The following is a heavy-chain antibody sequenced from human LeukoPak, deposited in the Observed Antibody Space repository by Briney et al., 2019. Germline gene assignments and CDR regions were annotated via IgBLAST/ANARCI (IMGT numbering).Heavy chain of an antibody. J-gene: IGHJ4*02. D-gene: IGHD3-10*01. Sequence: GGTLSLSCSAAALAHRRYWLSWLRPLPVPGFPLPSKIKEDGSKKYYVDSVEGRFTISRDNANRSLCLQMNSLRAEDTAVYYCARDPGRGGDFDYWGQGTLVTVSS. CDR2: IKEDGSKK. V-gene: IGHV3-7*04. CDR1: ALAHRRYW. CDR3: ARDPGRGGDFDY.